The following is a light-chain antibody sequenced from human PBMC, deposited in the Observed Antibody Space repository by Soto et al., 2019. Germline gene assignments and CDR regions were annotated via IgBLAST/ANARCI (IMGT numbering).Light chain of an antibody. CDR3: SSYAGRDTVI. V-gene: IGLV2-8*01. CDR2: EVT. Sequence: QSVLTQPPSASGSPGQSVTISCTGTSSDVGDYNYVSWYQQHPGKAPKLMIYEVTKRPSGVPDRFSGSKSGNTASLTVSGLRAEDEADYFCSSYAGRDTVIFGGGTKLTVL. CDR1: SSDVGDYNY. J-gene: IGLJ2*01.